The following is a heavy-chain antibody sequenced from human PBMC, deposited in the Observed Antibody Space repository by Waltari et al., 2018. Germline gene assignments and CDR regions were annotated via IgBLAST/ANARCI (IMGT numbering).Heavy chain of an antibody. D-gene: IGHD2-15*01. CDR2: ISSRGDIT. Sequence: EVQLLASGGGLVQPGESLRLSCAASGFTFSSYSLTWVRLAPGKGLEWVSAISSRGDITHSAASVKGRFTISRDNSENTLFLQRNSLRAEDAAIYYCAKSPAYQILHYGMDVWGQGTRVTVSS. CDR1: GFTFSSYS. V-gene: IGHV3-23*01. CDR3: AKSPAYQILHYGMDV. J-gene: IGHJ6*02.